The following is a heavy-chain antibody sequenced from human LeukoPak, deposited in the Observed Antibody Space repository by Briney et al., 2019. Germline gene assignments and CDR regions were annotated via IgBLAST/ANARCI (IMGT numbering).Heavy chain of an antibody. CDR2: ISGSGGST. V-gene: IGHV3-23*01. Sequence: PGGSLRLSCAASGFTFSSFAMSWVRQAPGKGLEWVSAISGSGGSTYYADSVKGRFTISRDNSKNTLYLQMNSLTAEDTAVYYCAKDLFAVTTATDYWGQGTLVTVSS. CDR3: AKDLFAVTTATDY. D-gene: IGHD4-17*01. CDR1: GFTFSSFA. J-gene: IGHJ4*02.